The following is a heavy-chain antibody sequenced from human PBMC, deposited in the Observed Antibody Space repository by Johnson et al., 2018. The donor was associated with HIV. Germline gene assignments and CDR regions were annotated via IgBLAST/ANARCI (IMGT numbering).Heavy chain of an antibody. CDR2: MSSSGTTI. CDR3: ARGNMIVVVSGGFDI. CDR1: RFTFSDYY. D-gene: IGHD3-22*01. Sequence: QVQLMESGGGLVKPGGSLRLSCVASRFTFSDYYMSWIRQAPGKGLEWVSSMSSSGTTIYIADSVKGRFTISRDNAKNSLYLQMNSLRAEDTAIYYCARGNMIVVVSGGFDIWGQGTMVTVSS. J-gene: IGHJ3*02. V-gene: IGHV3-11*04.